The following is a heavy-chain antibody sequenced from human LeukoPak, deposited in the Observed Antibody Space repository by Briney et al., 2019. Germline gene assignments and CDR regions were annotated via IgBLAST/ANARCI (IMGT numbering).Heavy chain of an antibody. V-gene: IGHV3-74*01. Sequence: PGGSLRLSCAASGFTFSSYWMHWVRQAPGKGLVWVSRINSDGSSTSYADSVKGRFTISRDNAKNSLYLQMNSLRAEDTAVYYCARDQRSTSPMGPWGQGTLVTVSS. CDR1: GFTFSSYW. CDR2: INSDGSST. CDR3: ARDQRSTSPMGP. J-gene: IGHJ5*02. D-gene: IGHD2-2*01.